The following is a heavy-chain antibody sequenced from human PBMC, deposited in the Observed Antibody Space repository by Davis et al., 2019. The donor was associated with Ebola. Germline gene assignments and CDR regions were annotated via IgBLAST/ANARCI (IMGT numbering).Heavy chain of an antibody. V-gene: IGHV1-46*01. Sequence: ASVKVSCKASGYTFTSYYMHWVRQAPGQGLEWMGIINPSGGSTSYAQKFQGRVTMTRDTSTSTVYMELSSLRSEDTAVYYCARGGGYNYRSPRGGGDYWGQGTLVTVSS. CDR3: ARGGGYNYRSPRGGGDY. CDR1: GYTFTSYY. CDR2: INPSGGST. D-gene: IGHD5-24*01. J-gene: IGHJ4*02.